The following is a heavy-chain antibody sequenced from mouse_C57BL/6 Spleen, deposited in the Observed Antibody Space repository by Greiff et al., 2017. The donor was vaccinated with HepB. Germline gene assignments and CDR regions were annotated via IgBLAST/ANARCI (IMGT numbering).Heavy chain of an antibody. V-gene: IGHV5-6*01. CDR2: ISSGGSYT. Sequence: EVQLVESGGDLVKPGGSLKLSCAASGFTFSSYGMSWVRQTPDKRLEWVATISSGGSYTYYPDSVKGRFTISRDNAKNTLYLQMSSLKSEDTAMYYCARDWDEGGYWGQGTTLTVSS. CDR3: ARDWDEGGY. D-gene: IGHD4-1*01. J-gene: IGHJ2*01. CDR1: GFTFSSYG.